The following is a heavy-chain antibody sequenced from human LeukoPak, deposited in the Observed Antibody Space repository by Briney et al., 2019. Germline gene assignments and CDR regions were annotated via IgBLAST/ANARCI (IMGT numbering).Heavy chain of an antibody. J-gene: IGHJ4*02. CDR1: GFTFSSYA. V-gene: IGHV3-23*01. D-gene: IGHD3-22*01. CDR2: ISGSGGST. Sequence: GVLRLSCAASGFTFSSYAMSWVRQAPGKGLEWVSAISGSGGSTYYADSVKGRFTISRDNSKNTLYLQMNSLRAEDTAVYYCAKDPDDSSGYYTHWGQGTLVTVSS. CDR3: AKDPDDSSGYYTH.